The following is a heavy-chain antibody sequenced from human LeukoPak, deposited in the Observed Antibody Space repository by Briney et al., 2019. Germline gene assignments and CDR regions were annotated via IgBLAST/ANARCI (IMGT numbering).Heavy chain of an antibody. CDR2: ISSSGSTI. V-gene: IGHV3-48*03. J-gene: IGHJ4*02. CDR3: AREQPTYYDILTGSGFDY. CDR1: GFTFSSYE. Sequence: GGSLRLPCAASGFTFSSYEMNWVRQAPGKGLEWVSYISSSGSTIYYADSVKGRFTISRDNAKNSLYLQMNSLRAEDTAVYYCAREQPTYYDILTGSGFDYWGQGTLVTVSS. D-gene: IGHD3-9*01.